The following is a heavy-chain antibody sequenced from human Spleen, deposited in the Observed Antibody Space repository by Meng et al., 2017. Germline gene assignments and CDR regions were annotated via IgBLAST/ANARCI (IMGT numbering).Heavy chain of an antibody. J-gene: IGHJ4*02. CDR1: GYTLTHYA. D-gene: IGHD2-2*01. CDR2: INTNTGNP. CDR3: TRDGYSDCSSTSCFDY. V-gene: IGHV7-4-1*02. Sequence: ASVKVSCKASGYTLTHYAINWLRQAPGQGLEWMGWINTNTGNPTYAQGFTGRLVFSLDTSVSTAYLQLSGLKADDTPVYYCTRDGYSDCSSTSCFDYWGQGSPVTVSS.